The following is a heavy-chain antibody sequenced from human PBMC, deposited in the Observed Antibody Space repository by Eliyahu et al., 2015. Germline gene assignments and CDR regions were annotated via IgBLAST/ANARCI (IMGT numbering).Heavy chain of an antibody. J-gene: IGHJ4*02. V-gene: IGHV4-34*01. CDR2: INHSGST. CDR1: GGSFSGYY. D-gene: IGHD3-10*01. Sequence: QVQLQQWGAGLLKPSETLSLTCAVYGGSFSGYYWSWIRQPPGKGLEWIGEINHSGSTNYNPSLKSRVTISVDTSKNQFSLKLSSVTAADTAVYYCARSTMVRARSSFDYWGQGTLVTVSS. CDR3: ARSTMVRARSSFDY.